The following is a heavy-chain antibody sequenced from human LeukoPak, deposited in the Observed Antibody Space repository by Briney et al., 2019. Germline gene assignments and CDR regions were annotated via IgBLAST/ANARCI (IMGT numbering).Heavy chain of an antibody. CDR3: SPLTMVRGVTWGWETSSPSDY. CDR1: GFTFSNYW. J-gene: IGHJ4*02. V-gene: IGHV3-74*01. D-gene: IGHD3-10*01. CDR2: VNSDGSGT. Sequence: QPGGSLRLSCAASGFTFSNYWMHWVRQAPGKGLEWVSRVNSDGSGTSYADSVKGRFTVSRDNAKNTVHLQMNSLRVEDTAVYYCSPLTMVRGVTWGWETSSPSDYWGQGTLVTVSS.